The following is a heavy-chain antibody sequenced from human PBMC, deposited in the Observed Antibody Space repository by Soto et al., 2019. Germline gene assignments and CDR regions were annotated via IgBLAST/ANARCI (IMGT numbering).Heavy chain of an antibody. CDR3: AKDLPMVRGPIDY. Sequence: EVQLLESGGGLVQPGGSLRLSCAASGFTFSSYAMSWVRQAPGKGLEWVSGISGSGDSTYYADSVKGRFTISRDNSKNTLYPQMNSLRGEDTAVYYCAKDLPMVRGPIDYWGQGTLVTVSS. J-gene: IGHJ4*02. CDR2: ISGSGDST. CDR1: GFTFSSYA. D-gene: IGHD3-10*01. V-gene: IGHV3-23*01.